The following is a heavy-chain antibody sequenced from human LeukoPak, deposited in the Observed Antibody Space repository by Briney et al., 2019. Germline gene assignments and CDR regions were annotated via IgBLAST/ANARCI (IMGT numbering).Heavy chain of an antibody. CDR1: GDAISSGVYS. Sequence: PSETLSLTCVVSGDAISSGVYSWAWLRQPPGQGLEWIGYISHSGSTYHNPSLESRVVISVDRSKNQISLNLTSVTAADTAVYFCARDRGRNLGFDPWGQGILVTVSS. CDR3: ARDRGRNLGFDP. J-gene: IGHJ5*02. D-gene: IGHD3-10*01. V-gene: IGHV4-30-2*01. CDR2: ISHSGST.